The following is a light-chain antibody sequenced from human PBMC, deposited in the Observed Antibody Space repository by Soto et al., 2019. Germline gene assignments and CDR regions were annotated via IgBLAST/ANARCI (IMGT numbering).Light chain of an antibody. Sequence: DIQVTQSPSSLSASVGARVTITCRASRSIRTYLNWYQQRPGKPPKLLIQTASTLQGGVPSRFRGSGSGTDFTLTISSLQPEDFATYYCQQTYSTFNSFGQGTKLEI. CDR2: TAS. CDR3: QQTYSTFNS. CDR1: RSIRTY. J-gene: IGKJ2*03. V-gene: IGKV1-39*01.